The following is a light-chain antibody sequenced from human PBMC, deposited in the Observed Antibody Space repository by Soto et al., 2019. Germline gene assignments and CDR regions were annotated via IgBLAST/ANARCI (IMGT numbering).Light chain of an antibody. CDR2: DVT. Sequence: QSALTQPRSVSGSPGQSVTISCTGTSSDIGSYNRVSWFQQPPGEAPKLIIYDVTKRPSGVPDRFSGSKSGNTASLTISGLQAEDEADYCCGSHADTNTVVFGGGTKLTVL. J-gene: IGLJ2*01. CDR3: GSHADTNTVV. V-gene: IGLV2-11*01. CDR1: SSDIGSYNR.